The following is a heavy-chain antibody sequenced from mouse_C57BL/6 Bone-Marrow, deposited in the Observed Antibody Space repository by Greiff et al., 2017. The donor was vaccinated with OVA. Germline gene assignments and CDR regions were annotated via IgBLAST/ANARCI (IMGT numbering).Heavy chain of an antibody. CDR3: ASGDDYDVSWFAY. CDR1: GYTFTSYW. CDR2: IYPGSGST. J-gene: IGHJ3*01. Sequence: QVHVKQPGAELVKPGASVKMSCKASGYTFTSYWITWVKQRPGQGLEWIGDIYPGSGSTNYNEKFKSKATLTVDTSSSTAYMQLSSLTSEDSAVYYCASGDDYDVSWFAYWGQGTLVTVSA. D-gene: IGHD2-4*01. V-gene: IGHV1-55*01.